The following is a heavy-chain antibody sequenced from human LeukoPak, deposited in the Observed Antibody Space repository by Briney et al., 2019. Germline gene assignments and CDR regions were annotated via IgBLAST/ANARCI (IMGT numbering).Heavy chain of an antibody. V-gene: IGHV3-43*02. CDR3: AKESGKSDY. CDR2: ISGDGVST. CDR1: GLPIADFA. J-gene: IGHJ4*02. Sequence: GGSLRLSCVASGLPIADFAMHWVRQAPGKGLEWVSLISGDGVSTFYADSVKGRFSISRDNSKNSLYLEMNSLRTEDAAMYYCAKESGKSDYWGQGTLVAVSS.